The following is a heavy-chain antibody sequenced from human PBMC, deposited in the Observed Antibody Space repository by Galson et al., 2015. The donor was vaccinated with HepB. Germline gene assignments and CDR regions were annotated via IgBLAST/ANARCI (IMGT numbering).Heavy chain of an antibody. CDR1: GFTFSSYA. D-gene: IGHD3-3*01. V-gene: IGHV3-30-3*01. J-gene: IGHJ4*02. Sequence: SLRLSCAASGFTFSSYAMHWVRQGPGKGLEWVAHISYDGSRKAYADSVQGRFTISRDNSKNTLYLQMNSLRAEDTAVYYCAKDHYYDFWSGYYLFDYWGQGTLVTVSS. CDR2: ISYDGSRK. CDR3: AKDHYYDFWSGYYLFDY.